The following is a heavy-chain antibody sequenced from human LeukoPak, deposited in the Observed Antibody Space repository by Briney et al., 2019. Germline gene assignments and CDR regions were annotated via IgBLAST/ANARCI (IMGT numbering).Heavy chain of an antibody. V-gene: IGHV3-30*18. Sequence: GRSLRLSCAASGFTFSSYGMHWVRQAPGKGLEWVAVISYDGSNKYYADSVKGRFTIPRDNSKNTLYLQMNSLRAEDTAVYYCAKDPTYCSGGSCQGDAFDIWGQGTMVTVSS. J-gene: IGHJ3*02. CDR3: AKDPTYCSGGSCQGDAFDI. CDR2: ISYDGSNK. CDR1: GFTFSSYG. D-gene: IGHD2-15*01.